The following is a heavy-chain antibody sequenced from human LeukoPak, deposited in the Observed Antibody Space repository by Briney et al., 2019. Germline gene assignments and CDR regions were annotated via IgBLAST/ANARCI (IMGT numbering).Heavy chain of an antibody. D-gene: IGHD6-19*01. CDR2: ISYDRGNK. Sequence: GGSLRLSCAPSGFTFDDFAMHWVRQAPGKGLEWVALISYDRGNKNYADSVKGRFTISRDNSKNTLYLHMNSLRPEDTAVYYCARDPPFSSGWSQNHFDYWGQGTQVTVSS. V-gene: IGHV3-30*04. J-gene: IGHJ4*02. CDR3: ARDPPFSSGWSQNHFDY. CDR1: GFTFDDFA.